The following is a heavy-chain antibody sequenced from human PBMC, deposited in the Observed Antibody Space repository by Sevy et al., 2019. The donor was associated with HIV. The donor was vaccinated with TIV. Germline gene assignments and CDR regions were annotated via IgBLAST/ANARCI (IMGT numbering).Heavy chain of an antibody. Sequence: SETLSLTCAVSAYSISSGYYWGWIRQPPGKGLEWIGSIYYSGSTYYNPSLKSRVSISVDTSKNRFSLSLKSVTAADTAVYYCAAEWDLQGYDFWGQGSLVTVSS. J-gene: IGHJ4*02. CDR2: IYYSGST. D-gene: IGHD1-26*01. CDR3: AAEWDLQGYDF. V-gene: IGHV4-38-2*01. CDR1: AYSISSGYY.